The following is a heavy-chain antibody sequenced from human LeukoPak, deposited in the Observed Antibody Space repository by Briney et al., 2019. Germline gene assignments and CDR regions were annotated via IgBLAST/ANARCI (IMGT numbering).Heavy chain of an antibody. V-gene: IGHV4-39*01. Sequence: SETLSLTCTVSGGSISSSSYYWGWIRQPPGKGLEWIGSIYYSGSTYYNPSLKSRVTISVDTSKNQFSLKLSSVTAADTAVYYCASGPYSSGWWGAFDIWGQGTTVTVSS. D-gene: IGHD6-19*01. CDR2: IYYSGST. CDR1: GGSISSSSYY. J-gene: IGHJ3*02. CDR3: ASGPYSSGWWGAFDI.